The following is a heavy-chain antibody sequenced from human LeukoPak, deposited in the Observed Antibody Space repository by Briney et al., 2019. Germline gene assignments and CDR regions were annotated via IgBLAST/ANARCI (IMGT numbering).Heavy chain of an antibody. V-gene: IGHV1-3*01. CDR3: AVAVAGPYYYYGMDV. CDR2: INAGNGNT. CDR1: GYTFTSYA. D-gene: IGHD6-19*01. Sequence: ASVKVSCKASGYTFTSYAMHWVRQAPGQRLEWMGWINAGNGNTKYSQKFQGRVTITRDTSASTAYMERSSLRSEDTAVYYCAVAVAGPYYYYGMDVWGQGTTVTVSS. J-gene: IGHJ6*02.